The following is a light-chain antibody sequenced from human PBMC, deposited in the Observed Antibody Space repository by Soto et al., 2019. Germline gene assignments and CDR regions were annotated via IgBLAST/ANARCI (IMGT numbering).Light chain of an antibody. J-gene: IGLJ2*01. CDR3: SSYTSSSTLVV. Sequence: QSVLTQPASVSGSLGQSITISCTGTSNDVGAYNYVSWYQQHPGKAPKLIIYEVSNRPSGVSNRFSGSKSGNTASLTISGLQAEDETDYYCSSYTSSSTLVVFGGGTKLTVL. V-gene: IGLV2-14*01. CDR2: EVS. CDR1: SNDVGAYNY.